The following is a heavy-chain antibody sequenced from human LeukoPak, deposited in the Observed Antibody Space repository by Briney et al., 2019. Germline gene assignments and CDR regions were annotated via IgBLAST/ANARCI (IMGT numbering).Heavy chain of an antibody. CDR1: GFTLSTYN. D-gene: IGHD1-26*01. Sequence: GGSLRLSCAASGFTLSTYNMIGVPQAPGKGVEWFSFISSGSEISYNGQFVKGRFTVSRDNAKNSLYLQMNSLRDEDTAVYYCARNPAGIGDYLGQGTVVTVSS. CDR2: ISSGSEIS. CDR3: ARNPAGIGDY. V-gene: IGHV3-48*02. J-gene: IGHJ4*02.